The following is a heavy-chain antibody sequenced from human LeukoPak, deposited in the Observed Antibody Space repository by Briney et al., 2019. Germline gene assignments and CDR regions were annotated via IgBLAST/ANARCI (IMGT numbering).Heavy chain of an antibody. CDR3: ARVYGSGSYLNYMDV. V-gene: IGHV4-59*01. D-gene: IGHD3-10*01. Sequence: SETLSLTCTVSGGSISSYYWSWIRQPPGKGLERIGYIYYSGSTNYHPSLKSRVTISVDTSKNQFSLKLSSVTAADTAVYYCARVYGSGSYLNYMDVWGKGTTVTVSS. CDR1: GGSISSYY. CDR2: IYYSGST. J-gene: IGHJ6*03.